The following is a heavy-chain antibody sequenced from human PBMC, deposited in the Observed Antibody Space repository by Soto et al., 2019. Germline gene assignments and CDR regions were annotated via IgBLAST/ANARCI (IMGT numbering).Heavy chain of an antibody. V-gene: IGHV4-34*01. CDR3: ARGAGRGMDV. J-gene: IGHJ6*03. CDR2: INHSGST. Sequence: SETLSLTCAVYGGSFSGYYWSWIRQPPGKGLEWIGEINHSGSTNYNPSLKSRVTISVDTSKNQFSLKLSSVTAADTAVYYCARGAGRGMDVWGKGTTVTVSS. D-gene: IGHD3-10*01. CDR1: GGSFSGYY.